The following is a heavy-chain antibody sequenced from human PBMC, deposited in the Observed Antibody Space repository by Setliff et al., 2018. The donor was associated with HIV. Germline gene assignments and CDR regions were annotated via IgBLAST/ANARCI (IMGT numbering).Heavy chain of an antibody. J-gene: IGHJ4*02. Sequence: GASVKVSCKASGGTFSSYAISWVRQAPGQGLEWMGGIIPILGIANYAQKFQDRVTITADESTSTVYMEISSLTSEDTALYYCARGPLYGYDRGYFDYWGQGTLVTVSS. V-gene: IGHV1-69*10. CDR3: ARGPLYGYDRGYFDY. CDR2: IIPILGIA. CDR1: GGTFSSYA. D-gene: IGHD5-12*01.